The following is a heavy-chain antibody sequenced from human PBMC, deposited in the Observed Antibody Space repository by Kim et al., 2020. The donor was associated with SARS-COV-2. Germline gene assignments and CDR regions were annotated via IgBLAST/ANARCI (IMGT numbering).Heavy chain of an antibody. D-gene: IGHD3-9*01. CDR2: ISSSSSTI. CDR1: GFTFSSYS. V-gene: IGHV3-48*04. Sequence: GGSLRLSCAASGFTFSSYSMNWVRQAPGKGLEWVSYISSSSSTIYYADSVKGRFTISRDNAKNSLYLQMNSLRAEDTAVYYCARGYDILTGYLYYFDYWGQGTLVTVSS. CDR3: ARGYDILTGYLYYFDY. J-gene: IGHJ4*02.